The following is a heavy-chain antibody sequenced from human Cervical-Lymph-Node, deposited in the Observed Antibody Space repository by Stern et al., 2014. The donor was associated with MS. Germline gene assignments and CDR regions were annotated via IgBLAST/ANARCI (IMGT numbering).Heavy chain of an antibody. V-gene: IGHV1-69*01. D-gene: IGHD4-11*01. CDR1: GGTVIDYA. CDR2: LVPIFGTA. Sequence: QVQLVQSGAEVKKPGSSVKVSCKASGGTVIDYAISWVRQAPGQVLEWVGGLVPIFGTAKYAESVKGRVTITADESTSTVYMELSRLKFEDTAIYYCASAFNNYPNWFDPWGQGTLVTVSS. J-gene: IGHJ5*02. CDR3: ASAFNNYPNWFDP.